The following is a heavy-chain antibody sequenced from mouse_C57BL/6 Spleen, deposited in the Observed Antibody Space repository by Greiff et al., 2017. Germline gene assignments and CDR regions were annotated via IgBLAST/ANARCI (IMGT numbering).Heavy chain of an antibody. CDR1: GYTFTDYY. CDR3: ARDGSSYENWYFDV. D-gene: IGHD1-1*01. J-gene: IGHJ1*03. Sequence: VQLQQSGPELVKPGASVKISCKASGYTFTDYYMNWVKQSHGKSLEWIGDINPNNGGTSYNQKFKGKATLTVDKSSSTAYMELRSLTSEDSAVYYCARDGSSYENWYFDVWGTGTTVTVSS. V-gene: IGHV1-26*01. CDR2: INPNNGGT.